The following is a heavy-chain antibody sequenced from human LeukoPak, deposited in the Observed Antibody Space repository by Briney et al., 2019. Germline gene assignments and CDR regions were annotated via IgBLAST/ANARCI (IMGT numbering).Heavy chain of an antibody. CDR3: AKSITLTNGRHYMDV. CDR2: IFSNGMT. V-gene: IGHV4-59*01. CDR1: GGSMSGDW. D-gene: IGHD4-17*01. J-gene: IGHJ6*03. Sequence: SETLSLTCTVSGGSMSGDWWSWVRQTPGKGLEWIAHIFSNGMTFYNPSLMSRVSISVDTSNSQFSLTMSSLTAAVTAVYFCAKSITLTNGRHYMDVWGRGTTVAVSS.